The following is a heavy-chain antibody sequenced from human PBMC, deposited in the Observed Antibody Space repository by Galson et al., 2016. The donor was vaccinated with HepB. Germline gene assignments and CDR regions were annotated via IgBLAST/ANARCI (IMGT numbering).Heavy chain of an antibody. J-gene: IGHJ4*02. V-gene: IGHV5-51*01. Sequence: QSGAEVKKPGESLKISCKGSGYTFSGYWIGWVRQKPGKGLEWMGIIYPGDSETIHSPSFQGQVTSSADKSTSTAYLHWSSLKASDTAKYYCARPTSGSYEYWGQGTLVTVSS. CDR1: GYTFSGYW. D-gene: IGHD3-10*01. CDR2: IYPGDSET. CDR3: ARPTSGSYEY.